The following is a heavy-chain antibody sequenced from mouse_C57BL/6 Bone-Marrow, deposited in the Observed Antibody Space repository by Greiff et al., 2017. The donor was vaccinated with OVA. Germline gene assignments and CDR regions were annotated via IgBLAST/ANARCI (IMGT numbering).Heavy chain of an antibody. CDR1: GYTFTSYW. J-gene: IGHJ3*01. V-gene: IGHV1-50*01. D-gene: IGHD1-1*02. CDR3: ARDTWWDRGFAY. CDR2: IDPSDSYT. Sequence: QVQLQQPGAELVKPGASVKLSCKASGYTFTSYWMQWVKQRPGQDLEWIGEIDPSDSYTNYNQKFKGKATLTVDTSSSTAYMQLSSLTSEDSAVYYCARDTWWDRGFAYWGQGTLVTVSA.